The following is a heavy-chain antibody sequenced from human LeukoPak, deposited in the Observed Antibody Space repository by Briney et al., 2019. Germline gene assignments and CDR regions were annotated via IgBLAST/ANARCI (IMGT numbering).Heavy chain of an antibody. CDR2: ISPGASHR. D-gene: IGHD5-18*01. CDR3: VKDRFGSFDP. CDR1: GFPFSDYA. Sequence: GGSLRLSCAASGFPFSDYAMTWVRQAPGKGLERLAAISPGASHRYYADFVGGRFTISRDNSKNTLDLQMSSLRAEDTAVYYCVKDRFGSFDPWGQGTLVTVSS. J-gene: IGHJ5*02. V-gene: IGHV3-23*01.